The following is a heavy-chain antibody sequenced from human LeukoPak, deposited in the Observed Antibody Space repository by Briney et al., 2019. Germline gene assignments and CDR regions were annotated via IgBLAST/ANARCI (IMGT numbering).Heavy chain of an antibody. J-gene: IGHJ3*02. CDR3: ASWRYSSSWSVIAFDI. V-gene: IGHV4-39*07. D-gene: IGHD6-13*01. CDR2: IYYSGST. CDR1: GGSISGSSYY. Sequence: SETLSLTCTVSGGSISGSSYYWGWIRQPPGKGLEWIGSIYYSGSTYYNPSLKSRVTISVDTSKNQFSLKLSSVTAADTAVYYCASWRYSSSWSVIAFDIWGQGTMVTVSS.